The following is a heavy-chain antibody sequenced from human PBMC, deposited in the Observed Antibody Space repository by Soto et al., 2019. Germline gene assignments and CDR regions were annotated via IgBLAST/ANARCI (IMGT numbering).Heavy chain of an antibody. Sequence: GASVKVSCKASGYTFTTYGISWVRQAPGQGLEWMGWISVYNGNTNYGQKVQGRVTLTTDTSTTTAYMELRSLRSDDTAVYYCARDAYGSGSLPFDYWGQGTPVTVSS. CDR1: GYTFTTYG. D-gene: IGHD3-10*01. CDR3: ARDAYGSGSLPFDY. J-gene: IGHJ4*02. V-gene: IGHV1-18*01. CDR2: ISVYNGNT.